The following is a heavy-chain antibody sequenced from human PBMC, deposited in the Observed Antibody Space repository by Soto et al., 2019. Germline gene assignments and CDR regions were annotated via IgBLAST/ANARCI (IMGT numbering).Heavy chain of an antibody. Sequence: SETLSLTCTVSGGSISSCCCCWIRHPPGKGLEWIGSIYYSGSTYYNPSLKSRVTISVDTSKNQFSLKLSSVTAADTAVYYCARHAGYDFWSGYYVGYMDVWGKGTTVTVSS. V-gene: IGHV4-59*05. J-gene: IGHJ6*03. CDR2: IYYSGST. CDR1: GGSISSCC. CDR3: ARHAGYDFWSGYYVGYMDV. D-gene: IGHD3-3*01.